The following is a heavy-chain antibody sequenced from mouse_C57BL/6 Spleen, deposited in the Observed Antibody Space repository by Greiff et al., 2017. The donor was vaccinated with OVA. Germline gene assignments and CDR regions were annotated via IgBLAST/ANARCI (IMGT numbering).Heavy chain of an antibody. V-gene: IGHV3-8*01. Sequence: DVQLQESGPGLAKPSQTLSLTCSVTGYSITSDYWNWIRKLPGNKLEYMGYISYSGSTYYNPSLKSRISITRDTSKNQYYLKLNSVTTEDTATYYCARRPDDDYAGGWYFDVWGTGTTVTVSS. CDR3: ARRPDDDYAGGWYFDV. CDR1: GYSITSDY. CDR2: ISYSGST. J-gene: IGHJ1*03. D-gene: IGHD2-4*01.